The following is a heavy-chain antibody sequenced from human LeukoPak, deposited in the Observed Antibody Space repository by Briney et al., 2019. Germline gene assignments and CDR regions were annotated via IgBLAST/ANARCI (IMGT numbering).Heavy chain of an antibody. CDR3: AKGYYDSSGYY. V-gene: IGHV3-23*01. Sequence: GGSLRPSCAASGFTFSSYAMSWVRQAPGKGLEWVSAISGSGGSTYYADSVKGRFTISRENSKNTLYLQMNSLRAEDTAVYYCAKGYYDSSGYYWGQGTLVTVPS. CDR1: GFTFSSYA. CDR2: ISGSGGST. D-gene: IGHD3-22*01. J-gene: IGHJ4*02.